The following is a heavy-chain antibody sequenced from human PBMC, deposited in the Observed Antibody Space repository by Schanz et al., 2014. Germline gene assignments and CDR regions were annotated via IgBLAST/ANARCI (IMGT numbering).Heavy chain of an antibody. J-gene: IGHJ4*02. D-gene: IGHD6-25*01. Sequence: QVQLVDSGGGLVKPGGSLRLSCTASGFPFSDYFMAWIRQPPGRGLEWVSYIGNGGVTIYYADSVKGRFTISRDNSKNSLYLRMNSLRAEDTARYYCARLVGSVFDCWAQGTLVTVSS. CDR3: ARLVGSVFDC. CDR1: GFPFSDYF. CDR2: IGNGGVTI. V-gene: IGHV3-11*01.